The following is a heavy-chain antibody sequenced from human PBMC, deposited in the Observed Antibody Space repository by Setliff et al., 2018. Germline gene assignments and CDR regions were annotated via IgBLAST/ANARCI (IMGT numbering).Heavy chain of an antibody. J-gene: IGHJ4*02. Sequence: ASVKVSCKASGYTFTSYGISWVRQAPGQGLEWMGWISAYNGNTNYAQKLQGRVTMTTDTSTDTAYMELSSLRSEDTAVYYCATGSPLRYFDWSPGGYWGQGTLVTVSS. CDR1: GYTFTSYG. V-gene: IGHV1-18*01. CDR2: ISAYNGNT. D-gene: IGHD3-9*01. CDR3: ATGSPLRYFDWSPGGY.